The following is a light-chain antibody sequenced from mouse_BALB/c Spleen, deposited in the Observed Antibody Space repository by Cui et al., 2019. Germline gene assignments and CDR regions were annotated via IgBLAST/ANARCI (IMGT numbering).Light chain of an antibody. CDR1: SSVSY. V-gene: IGKV4-57*01. CDR3: QQKSSYTFP. Sequence: QIVLTQSLAILSASPGEKVTITCSASSSVSYIHWFQQKPGTSPKSWIYSTCNMASGVPERFRGGGSETSYSLTITGMGAESTAAYNSQQKSSYTFPFGAGTKLEIK. J-gene: IGKJ4*01. CDR2: STC.